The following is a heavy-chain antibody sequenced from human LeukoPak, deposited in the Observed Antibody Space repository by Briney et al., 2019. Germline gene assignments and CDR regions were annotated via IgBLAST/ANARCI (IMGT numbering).Heavy chain of an antibody. CDR1: GFTFSNYG. D-gene: IGHD4-17*01. CDR3: QTLYGDFLDY. J-gene: IGHJ4*02. V-gene: IGHV3-30*03. CDR2: ISYDGSNK. Sequence: GGSLRLSCAASGFTFSNYGIHWVRQAPGKGLEWVAVISYDGSNKYYVDSVKGRFTISRDNSKNTLYLQMNSLRAEDTAVYYCQTLYGDFLDYWGQGTLVTVSS.